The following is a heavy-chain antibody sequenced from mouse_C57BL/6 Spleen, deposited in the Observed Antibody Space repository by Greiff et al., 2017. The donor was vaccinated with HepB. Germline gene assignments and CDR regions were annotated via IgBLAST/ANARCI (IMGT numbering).Heavy chain of an antibody. CDR1: GFSLTSYG. V-gene: IGHV2-6-2*01. CDR2: IWSDGST. J-gene: IGHJ3*01. D-gene: IGHD2-1*01. Sequence: LVAPSQSLSITCTVSGFSLTSYGVHWVRQPPGKGLEWLVVIWSDGSTTYNSALKSRLSISKDNSKSQVFLKMNSLQTDDTAMYYCARHGGNYGGFAYWGQGTLVTVSA. CDR3: ARHGGNYGGFAY.